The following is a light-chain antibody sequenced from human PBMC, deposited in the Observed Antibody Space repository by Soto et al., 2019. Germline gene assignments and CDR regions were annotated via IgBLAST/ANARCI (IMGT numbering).Light chain of an antibody. V-gene: IGKV2-30*02. CDR2: KVS. J-gene: IGKJ5*01. CDR3: MQGTHWPIT. Sequence: VVMTHSQISLPVTLGQPASISCRSNQSLVHSDGIAYFSWFQQRPGRSPRRLIYKVSNRDSGVPARFSGSGSGTDFALKISRVEAEDVGVYYCMQGTHWPITFGQGTRLEI. CDR1: QSLVHSDGIAY.